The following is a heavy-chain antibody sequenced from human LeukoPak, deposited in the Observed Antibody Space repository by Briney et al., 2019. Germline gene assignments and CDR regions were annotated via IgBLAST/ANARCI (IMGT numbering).Heavy chain of an antibody. CDR3: AKDGNDGYYYYYYMDV. V-gene: IGHV3-43D*03. J-gene: IGHJ6*03. CDR2: NSWDGGST. Sequence: PGGSLRLSCAASGFTFDDYAMHWVRQAPGKGLEWVSLNSWDGGSTYYADSVKGRFTISRDNSKNSLYLQMNSLRAEDTALYYCAKDGNDGYYYYYYMDVWGKGTTVTVSS. D-gene: IGHD1-1*01. CDR1: GFTFDDYA.